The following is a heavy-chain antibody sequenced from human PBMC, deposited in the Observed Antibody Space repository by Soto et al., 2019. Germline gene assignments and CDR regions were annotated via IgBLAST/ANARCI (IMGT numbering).Heavy chain of an antibody. Sequence: GSLRLSCAASGFTFSSYAMSWVRQAPGKGLEWVSAISGSGGSTYYADSVKGRFTISRDNSKNTLYLQMNSLRAEDTAVYYCAKDPSIAAASAEYFQHWGQGTLVTVSS. D-gene: IGHD6-13*01. V-gene: IGHV3-23*01. CDR3: AKDPSIAAASAEYFQH. CDR1: GFTFSSYA. J-gene: IGHJ1*01. CDR2: ISGSGGST.